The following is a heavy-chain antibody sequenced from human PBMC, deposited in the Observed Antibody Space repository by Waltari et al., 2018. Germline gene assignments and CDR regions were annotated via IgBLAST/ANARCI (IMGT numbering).Heavy chain of an antibody. CDR3: ARDKMLLRTMDV. CDR2: IYSSGTT. V-gene: IGHV4-4*07. J-gene: IGHJ6*02. CDR1: GASVNSDY. Sequence: QVQLQESGPGLVKPSETLSLICTVSGASVNSDYWSWIRQPAGKGLEWLGRIYSSGTTNYSPSLRGRVTVSVDTSKNQVSLRLTSVTAADSAVYYCARDKMLLRTMDVWGPGTTVVVSS. D-gene: IGHD2-8*01.